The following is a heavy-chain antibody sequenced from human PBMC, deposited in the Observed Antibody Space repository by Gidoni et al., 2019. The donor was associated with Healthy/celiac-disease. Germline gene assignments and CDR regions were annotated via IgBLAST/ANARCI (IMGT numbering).Heavy chain of an antibody. CDR1: GDSVSSHSAA. Sequence: QVQLQQSGPGLVKPSQTLSLTCAISGDSVSSHSAAWNWIRQSPSRGLEWLGRTYYRYKWYNDYAVSVESRITINPDTSKNQFSLQLNSVTPEDTAVYYCARGREQWLVTPFDPWGQGTLVTVSS. J-gene: IGHJ5*02. CDR3: ARGREQWLVTPFDP. D-gene: IGHD6-19*01. V-gene: IGHV6-1*01. CDR2: TYYRYKWYN.